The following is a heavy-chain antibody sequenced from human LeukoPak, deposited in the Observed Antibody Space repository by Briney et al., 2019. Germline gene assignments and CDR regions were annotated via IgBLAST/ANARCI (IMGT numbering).Heavy chain of an antibody. CDR3: ARPPQGRDGYKSDY. V-gene: IGHV3-7*01. CDR2: IKEDGSQK. J-gene: IGHJ4*02. D-gene: IGHD5-24*01. CDR1: GFTFTNYW. Sequence: GGSLRLSCAASGFTFTNYWMSWVRQAPGKGLEWVANIKEDGSQKYYVDSVKGRFTIFRDNAKNSLYLQMNSLRPEDTAVYYCARPPQGRDGYKSDYWGQGTLVTVSS.